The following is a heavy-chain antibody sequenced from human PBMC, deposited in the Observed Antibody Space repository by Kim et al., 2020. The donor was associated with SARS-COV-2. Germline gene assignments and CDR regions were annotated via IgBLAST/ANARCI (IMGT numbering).Heavy chain of an antibody. CDR2: IRTSASAETS. CDR3: RDHGGRSDRSSFDS. J-gene: IGHJ5*01. Sequence: GGSLRLSCAASGFTLGNNVMNWVRQAPGGGLEWGSTIRTSASAETSYYADPENRLSTASRDTTNKMLLLVFSLPPADATALYCARDHGGRSDRSSFDSWG. V-gene: IGHV3-23*01. CDR1: GFTLGNNV. D-gene: IGHD1-26*01.